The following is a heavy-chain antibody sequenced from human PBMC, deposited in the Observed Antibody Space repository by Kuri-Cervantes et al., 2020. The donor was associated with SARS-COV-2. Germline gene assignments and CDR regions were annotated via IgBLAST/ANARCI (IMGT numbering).Heavy chain of an antibody. J-gene: IGHJ4*02. D-gene: IGHD2-8*02. CDR1: GFTFSSYG. CDR3: ARGRPDCSGDECSPNMIDY. CDR2: IRYDGSNK. V-gene: IGHV3-30*02. Sequence: GGSLRLSCAASGFTFSSYGMHWVRQAPGKGLEWVAFIRYDGSNKYYADSVKGRFTISRDNAKNSLYLQMNSLRAEDTAVYYCARGRPDCSGDECSPNMIDYWGQGTLVTVSS.